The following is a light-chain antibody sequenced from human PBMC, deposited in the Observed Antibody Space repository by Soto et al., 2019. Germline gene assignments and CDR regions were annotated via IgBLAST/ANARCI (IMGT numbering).Light chain of an antibody. CDR2: DNN. CDR3: QSFDTSLSGFVV. V-gene: IGLV1-40*01. Sequence: QSALTQPPSMSGAPGQRVTISCTGSSSNIGAGYDVHWYQQHPGTAPKLLIFDNNNRPSGVPDRFSGSQSDTSASLAITGLQAEDEADYYCQSFDTSLSGFVVFGGGTKLTVL. J-gene: IGLJ2*01. CDR1: SSNIGAGYD.